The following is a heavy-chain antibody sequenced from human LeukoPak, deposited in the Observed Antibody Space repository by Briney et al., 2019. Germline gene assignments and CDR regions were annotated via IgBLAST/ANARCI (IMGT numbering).Heavy chain of an antibody. Sequence: GGSLRLSCVASGFTFSSYAMSWVRQAPGKGLEWVSAISGSGGNTYYPDSVKGRFTISRDNSKNTLSLQMNSLRAEDTAVYYCAKDTPTNWGFDYWGQGTLVTVSS. V-gene: IGHV3-23*01. D-gene: IGHD7-27*01. CDR3: AKDTPTNWGFDY. CDR2: ISGSGGNT. CDR1: GFTFSSYA. J-gene: IGHJ4*02.